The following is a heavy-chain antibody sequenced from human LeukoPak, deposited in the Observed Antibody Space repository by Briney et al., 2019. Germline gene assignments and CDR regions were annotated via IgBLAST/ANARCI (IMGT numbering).Heavy chain of an antibody. Sequence: SGPTLVNPTQTLTLTCTFSGFSLSTSAVGVGWIRQPPGKALEWLALIYWDDGKRYSPSLKSRLTITKDTSKNQVALAMSNMDPVDTATYYCAHRNPQSMAYYFDYWGQGTLVTVSS. CDR3: AHRNPQSMAYYFDY. D-gene: IGHD2/OR15-2a*01. CDR2: IYWDDGK. CDR1: GFSLSTSAVG. V-gene: IGHV2-5*02. J-gene: IGHJ4*02.